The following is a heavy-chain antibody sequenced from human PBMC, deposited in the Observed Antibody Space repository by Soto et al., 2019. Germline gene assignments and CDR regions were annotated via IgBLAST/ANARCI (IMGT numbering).Heavy chain of an antibody. J-gene: IGHJ4*02. CDR3: ARDRLRLGELSLMGYFDY. CDR1: GFTFSSFA. Sequence: SLRLSCEASGFTFSSFAMHWVRQAPAKGLEWVAVISYDGNDEYYGDSVKGRFAISRDNSKNTVYLQMSSLRAEDTAFYYCARDRLRLGELSLMGYFDYWGQG. V-gene: IGHV3-30*09. CDR2: ISYDGNDE. D-gene: IGHD3-16*01.